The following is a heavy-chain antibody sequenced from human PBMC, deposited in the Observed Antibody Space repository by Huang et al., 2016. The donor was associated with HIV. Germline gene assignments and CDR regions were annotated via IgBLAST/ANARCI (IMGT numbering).Heavy chain of an antibody. Sequence: EVQLVEFGGGLVKPGGSVRLSCAASGFTFSNAWMSWVRQGSGKGVEWGGRMKSKTDGGTTDYGATVKCRFSSSREDSKNTLYLQMNSLKTEDTAVYYCTTEAESSGWTMDHDAFDIWGQGTMVTVSS. V-gene: IGHV3-15*01. J-gene: IGHJ3*02. CDR1: GFTFSNAW. CDR2: MKSKTDGGTT. D-gene: IGHD6-19*01. CDR3: TTEAESSGWTMDHDAFDI.